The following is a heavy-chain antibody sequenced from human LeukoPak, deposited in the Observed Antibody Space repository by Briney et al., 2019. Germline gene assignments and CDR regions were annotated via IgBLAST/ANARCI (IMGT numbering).Heavy chain of an antibody. D-gene: IGHD3-22*01. V-gene: IGHV3-30*02. Sequence: SGGSLRLSCAASGFPFSGYGMHWVSQAPGKGLEWVAVAYGDGSSQYYADSVKGRFSISKDISKNTLYLQMNSLRAEDTAVYYCAKDSSGNFDYWGQGTLVTVSS. CDR1: GFPFSGYG. J-gene: IGHJ4*02. CDR3: AKDSSGNFDY. CDR2: AYGDGSSQ.